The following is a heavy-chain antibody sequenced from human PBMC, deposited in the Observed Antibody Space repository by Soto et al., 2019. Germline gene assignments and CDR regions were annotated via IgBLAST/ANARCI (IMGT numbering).Heavy chain of an antibody. V-gene: IGHV4-34*01. CDR2: INHSGST. CDR1: GGSFSGYY. Sequence: KTSETLSLTCAVYGGSFSGYYWSWIRQPPGKGLEWIGEINHSGSTNYNPSLKSRVTISVDTSKNQFSLKLSSVTAADTAVYYCATLYSSSSYHYYYGMDVWGQGTTVTVS. J-gene: IGHJ6*02. CDR3: ATLYSSSSYHYYYGMDV. D-gene: IGHD6-6*01.